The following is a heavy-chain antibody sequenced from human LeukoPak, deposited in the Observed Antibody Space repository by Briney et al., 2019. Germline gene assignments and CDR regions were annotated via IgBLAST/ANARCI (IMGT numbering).Heavy chain of an antibody. J-gene: IGHJ4*02. D-gene: IGHD2-15*01. Sequence: ASVKVSCKVSGYTLTELSMHWVRQAPGKGLEWMGGFDPEDGETIYAQKFQGRVTMTEDTSTDTAYMELSSLRSEDTAVYYCASPAYCSGGSCYRVYNCDYWGQGTLVTVSS. V-gene: IGHV1-24*01. CDR1: GYTLTELS. CDR3: ASPAYCSGGSCYRVYNCDY. CDR2: FDPEDGET.